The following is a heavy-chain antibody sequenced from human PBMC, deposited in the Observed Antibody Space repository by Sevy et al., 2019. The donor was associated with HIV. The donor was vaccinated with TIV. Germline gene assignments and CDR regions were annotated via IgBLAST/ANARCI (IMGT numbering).Heavy chain of an antibody. V-gene: IGHV3-7*01. CDR3: ARSGGSYDYGMDV. CDR2: IKQDGSEK. CDR1: EFTFSSYW. J-gene: IGHJ6*02. D-gene: IGHD1-26*01. Sequence: GGSLRLSCAASEFTFSSYWVSWVRQAPGKGLEWVANIKQDGSEKYYVDSVKGRFTISRDNAKNSLYLQMKGLGAEDTAVFYCARSGGSYDYGMDVWGQGTTVTVSS.